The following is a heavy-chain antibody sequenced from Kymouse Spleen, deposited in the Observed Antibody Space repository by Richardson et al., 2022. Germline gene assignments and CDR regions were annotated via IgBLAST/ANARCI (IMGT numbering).Heavy chain of an antibody. V-gene: IGHV3-33*01. J-gene: IGHJ6*02. CDR3: ARDLYYDILTGYPYYYYGMDV. D-gene: IGHD3-9*01. CDR2: IWYDGSNK. Sequence: QVQLVESGGGVVQPGRSLRLSCAASGFTFSSYGMHWVRQAPGKGLEWVAVIWYDGSNKYYADSVKGRFTISRDNSKNTLYLQMNSLRAEDTAVYYCARDLYYDILTGYPYYYYGMDVWGQGTTVTVSS. CDR1: GFTFSSYG.